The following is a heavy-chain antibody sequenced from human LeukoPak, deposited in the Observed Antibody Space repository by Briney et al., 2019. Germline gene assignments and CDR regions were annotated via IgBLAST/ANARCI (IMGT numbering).Heavy chain of an antibody. D-gene: IGHD2-2*01. CDR1: GYTFTGYY. V-gene: IGHV1-2*02. Sequence: APVKVSCKASGYTFTGYYMHWVRQAPGQGLEWLGWINPNSGGTNYAQEFQGRVTMTRDTSISTAYMELSRLRSDDTAVYYCARGIRVVPAVPSSFYYYGMDVWGQGTTVTVSS. CDR2: INPNSGGT. CDR3: ARGIRVVPAVPSSFYYYGMDV. J-gene: IGHJ6*02.